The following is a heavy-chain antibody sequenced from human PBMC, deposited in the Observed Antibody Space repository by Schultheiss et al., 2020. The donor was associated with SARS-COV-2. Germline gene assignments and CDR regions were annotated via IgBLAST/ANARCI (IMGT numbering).Heavy chain of an antibody. D-gene: IGHD3-10*01. V-gene: IGHV3-23*01. Sequence: GGSLRLSCAASGFTFSSYGMHWVRQAPGKGLEWVSAISGSGGSTHYADSVKGRFTISRDNSKNTLYLQMNSLRGEDTAVYFCARDLSGKDDYWGQGTLVTVSS. J-gene: IGHJ4*02. CDR1: GFTFSSYG. CDR3: ARDLSGKDDY. CDR2: ISGSGGST.